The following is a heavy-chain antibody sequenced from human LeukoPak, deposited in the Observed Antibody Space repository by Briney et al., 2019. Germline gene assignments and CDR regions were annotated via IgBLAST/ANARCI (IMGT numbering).Heavy chain of an antibody. V-gene: IGHV6-1*01. D-gene: IGHD2-2*01. CDR2: TYYRSKWYN. J-gene: IGHJ4*02. CDR3: AREPLRHTAAMTFEY. Sequence: SQTLSLTCASSGDSVSSNSADWNWIRQSPSRGLEWLGRTYYRSKWYNDYAVSVKSRITINPDTSKNQFSLQLNSVTPEDTAVYYCAREPLRHTAAMTFEYWGQGTLVTVSS. CDR1: GDSVSSNSAD.